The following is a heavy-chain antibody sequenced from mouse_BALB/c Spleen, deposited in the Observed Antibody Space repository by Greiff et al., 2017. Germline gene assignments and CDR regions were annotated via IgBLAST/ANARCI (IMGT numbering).Heavy chain of an antibody. CDR3: ARDSSGWWDY. Sequence: VQLQQSAAELARPGASVKMSCKASGYTFTSYTMHWVKQRPGQGLEWIGYINPSSGYTEYNQKFKDKTTLTADKSSSTAYMQLSSLTSEDSAVYYCARDSSGWWDYWGQGTSVTVSS. V-gene: IGHV1-4*02. D-gene: IGHD3-2*01. CDR1: GYTFTSYT. CDR2: INPSSGYT. J-gene: IGHJ4*01.